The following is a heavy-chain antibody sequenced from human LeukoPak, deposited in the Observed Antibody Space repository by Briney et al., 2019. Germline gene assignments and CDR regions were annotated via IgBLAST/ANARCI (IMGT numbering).Heavy chain of an antibody. V-gene: IGHV3-53*01. D-gene: IGHD5-12*01. J-gene: IGHJ1*01. CDR2: IYAGGDT. CDR1: RISVSNNY. CDR3: AQARSSSGYGPLGFY. Sequence: GGSLRLSCAASRISVSNNYMSWVRQAPGKGLEFVSVIYAGGDTFYADSVKGRFTISRDSSKNTLYLHMSSLTPEDSAVYYCAQARSSSGYGPLGFYWGQGTLVTVSS.